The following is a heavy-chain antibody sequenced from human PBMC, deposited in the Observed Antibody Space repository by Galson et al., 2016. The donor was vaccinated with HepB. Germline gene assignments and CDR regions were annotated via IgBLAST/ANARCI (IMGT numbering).Heavy chain of an antibody. J-gene: IGHJ6*02. V-gene: IGHV3-13*01. CDR2: IGSVGDT. CDR3: ARGSAGIVDLDV. Sequence: SLRLSCAASGFIFSDYDMHWVRQATGKGLEWVAVIGSVGDTFYPGSVKGRFTISRDNVKNSLSLQMNNLRVGDTAVYYCARGSAGIVDLDVWGQGTTVTVSS. D-gene: IGHD2-21*01. CDR1: GFIFSDYD.